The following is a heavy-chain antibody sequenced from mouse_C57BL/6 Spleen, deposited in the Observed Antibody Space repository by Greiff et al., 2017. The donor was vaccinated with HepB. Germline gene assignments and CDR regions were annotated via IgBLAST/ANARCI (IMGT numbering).Heavy chain of an antibody. V-gene: IGHV1-82*01. CDR2: IYPGDGDT. CDR3: ARGPITTVVGLDY. CDR1: GYAFSSSW. Sequence: VQLVESGPELVKPGASVKISCKASGYAFSSSWMNWVKQRPGKGLEWIGRIYPGDGDTNYNGKFKGKATLTADKSSSTAYMQLSSLTSEDSAVYFCARGPITTVVGLDYWGQGTTLTVSS. D-gene: IGHD1-1*01. J-gene: IGHJ2*01.